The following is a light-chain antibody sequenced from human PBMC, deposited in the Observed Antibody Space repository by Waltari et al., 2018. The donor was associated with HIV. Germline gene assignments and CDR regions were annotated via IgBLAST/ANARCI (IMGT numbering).Light chain of an antibody. Sequence: QSVLTQPPSVSGAPGQRVPIPCTASSPNIGAGFDVHWYQPLPGTAPRLLIYGNNNRPSGVPDRFSGSKSGTSASLAITGLQAEDEADYDCQAYDSSLSGWVFGGRTKLTVL. CDR1: SPNIGAGFD. V-gene: IGLV1-40*01. CDR3: QAYDSSLSGWV. CDR2: GNN. J-gene: IGLJ3*02.